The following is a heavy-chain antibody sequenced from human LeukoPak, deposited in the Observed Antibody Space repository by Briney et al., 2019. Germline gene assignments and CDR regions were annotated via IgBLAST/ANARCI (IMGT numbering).Heavy chain of an antibody. CDR1: GGSISSGGYS. CDR3: ARAATEVYGSSGYYSYYFDY. D-gene: IGHD3-22*01. J-gene: IGHJ4*02. Sequence: SQTLSLTCAVSGGSISSGGYSWSWIRQPPGKGLEWIRYIYHSGSTYYNPSLKSRVTISVDRSKNQFSLKLSSVTAADTAVYYCARAATEVYGSSGYYSYYFDYWGQGTLVTVSS. V-gene: IGHV4-30-2*01. CDR2: IYHSGST.